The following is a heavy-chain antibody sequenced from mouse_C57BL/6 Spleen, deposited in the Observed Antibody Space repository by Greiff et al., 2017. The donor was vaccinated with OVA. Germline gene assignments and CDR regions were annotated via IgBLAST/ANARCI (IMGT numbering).Heavy chain of an antibody. CDR1: GFSLTSYA. D-gene: IGHD1-1*01. J-gene: IGHJ4*01. V-gene: IGHV2-9-1*01. CDR3: ARNKGSNPYYYAMDY. CDR2: IWTGGGT. Sequence: QVQLKESGPGLVAPSQSLSITCTVSGFSLTSYAISWVRQPPGKGLEWLGVIWTGGGTNYTSALKSRLSISKDNSKSQVFLKMNSLQTDDTARYYCARNKGSNPYYYAMDYWGQGTSVTVSS.